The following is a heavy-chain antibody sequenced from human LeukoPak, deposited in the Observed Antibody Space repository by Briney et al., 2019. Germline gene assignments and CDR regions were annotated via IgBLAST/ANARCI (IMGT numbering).Heavy chain of an antibody. CDR3: AKDRTYGGNSQMGVDY. V-gene: IGHV3-30*18. D-gene: IGHD4-23*01. CDR1: GFTFSSYG. Sequence: GGSLRLSCAASGFTFSSYGMHWVRQAPGKGLGWVAVISYDGSNKYYADSVKGRFTISRDNSKNTLYLQMNSLRAEDTAVYYCAKDRTYGGNSQMGVDYWGQGTLVTASS. J-gene: IGHJ4*02. CDR2: ISYDGSNK.